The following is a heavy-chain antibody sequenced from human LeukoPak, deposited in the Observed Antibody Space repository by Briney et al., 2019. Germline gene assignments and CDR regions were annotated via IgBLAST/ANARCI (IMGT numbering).Heavy chain of an antibody. J-gene: IGHJ4*02. CDR1: GGTFSSYA. D-gene: IGHD1-1*01. V-gene: IGHV1-69*04. Sequence: GASVKVSCKASGGTFSSYAISWVRQAPGQGLEWMGRIIPILGIANYAQKFQGRVTITADKSTSTAYMELSSLRSEDTAVYYCARDHETGIPFDYWGQGTLVTVSS. CDR2: IIPILGIA. CDR3: ARDHETGIPFDY.